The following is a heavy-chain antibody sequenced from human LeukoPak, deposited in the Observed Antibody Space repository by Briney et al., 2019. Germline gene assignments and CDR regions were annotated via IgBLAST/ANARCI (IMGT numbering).Heavy chain of an antibody. CDR2: MSGSDDGT. CDR1: GFTFSTYA. D-gene: IGHD2-15*01. J-gene: IGHJ4*02. Sequence: GGSLRLSCAASGFTFSTYAMSWVRQIPGKGLEWVSAMSGSDDGTYYADSVKGRFTISRDNSRNTLYLQMNTLRAEDTAVYFSAKSPVSSCRGSFCYPFDYWGQGNLVTVSS. CDR3: AKSPVSSCRGSFCYPFDY. V-gene: IGHV3-23*01.